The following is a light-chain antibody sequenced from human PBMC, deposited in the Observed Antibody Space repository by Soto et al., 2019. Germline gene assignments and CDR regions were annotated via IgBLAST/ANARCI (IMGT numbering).Light chain of an antibody. V-gene: IGKV3-15*01. CDR1: QGVSRK. J-gene: IGKJ4*01. Sequence: DIVMTQSPATLSVAPGERVTFSCRASQGVSRKLAWYQHKPGQAPRLLISGASTGATGIPARFSGSGSGTEFTLTISSLQSEDFAVYYCQQYNQWPPLTFGGGTKVDIK. CDR3: QQYNQWPPLT. CDR2: GAS.